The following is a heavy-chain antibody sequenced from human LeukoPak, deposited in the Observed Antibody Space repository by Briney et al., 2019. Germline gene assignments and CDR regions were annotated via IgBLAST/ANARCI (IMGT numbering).Heavy chain of an antibody. D-gene: IGHD3-22*01. V-gene: IGHV3-73*01. CDR3: ARDYYDSHAFDI. CDR1: GFTFSGSA. J-gene: IGHJ3*02. CDR2: IRSKANSYAT. Sequence: GGSLRLSCAASGFTFSGSAMHWVRQASGKGLEWVGRIRSKANSYATAYAASVKGRFTISRDDSKNTAYLQMNSLKTEDTAVYYCARDYYDSHAFDIWGQGTMVTVSS.